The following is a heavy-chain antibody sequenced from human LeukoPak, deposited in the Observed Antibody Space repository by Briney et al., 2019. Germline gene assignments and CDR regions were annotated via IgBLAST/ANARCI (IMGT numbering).Heavy chain of an antibody. J-gene: IGHJ6*03. Sequence: QTGGSLRLSCVASGFTFTTYAMHWVRQAPGKGLEWVAFIQYDGNTKYYVDSVKGRFTISRDTSKNTLFLQMSSLRAEDTAVYYCAKRGETYSYYYYMDVWGKGTTVTVSS. CDR1: GFTFTTYA. CDR2: IQYDGNTK. D-gene: IGHD2-21*01. V-gene: IGHV3-30*02. CDR3: AKRGETYSYYYYMDV.